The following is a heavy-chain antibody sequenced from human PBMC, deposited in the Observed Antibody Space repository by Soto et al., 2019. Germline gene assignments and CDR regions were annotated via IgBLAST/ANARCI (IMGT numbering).Heavy chain of an antibody. CDR2: ISYDGSNK. CDR3: ARDPELLDAFDI. Sequence: GGSLRLSCAASGFTFSSYAMHWVRQAPGKGLEWVAVISYDGSNKYYADSVKGRFTISRDNSKNTLYLQMNSLRAEDTAVYYCARDPELLDAFDIWGQGTMVTVSS. D-gene: IGHD3-10*01. V-gene: IGHV3-30-3*01. J-gene: IGHJ3*02. CDR1: GFTFSSYA.